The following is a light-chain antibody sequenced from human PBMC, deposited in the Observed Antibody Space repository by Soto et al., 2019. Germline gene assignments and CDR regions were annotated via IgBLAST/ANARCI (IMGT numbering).Light chain of an antibody. CDR1: QSVSSN. Sequence: EIVMTQSPATLSVSPGERVTLSCRASQSVSSNLAWYQQKPGQAPRLLIYGASPRATGIPARFSGSGSGTEFTLTISSLQSEDFAVYYCQHYNNWPRTFGQGTKVEIK. J-gene: IGKJ1*01. V-gene: IGKV3-15*01. CDR3: QHYNNWPRT. CDR2: GAS.